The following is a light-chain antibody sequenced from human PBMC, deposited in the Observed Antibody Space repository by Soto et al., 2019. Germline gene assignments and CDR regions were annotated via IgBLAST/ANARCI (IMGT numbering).Light chain of an antibody. CDR3: CSYAGNKTVV. V-gene: IGLV2-11*01. CDR1: SSDVGGYNY. J-gene: IGLJ3*02. Sequence: QSALTQPASVSGSPGQSITISCTGTSSDVGGYNYVSWYQQHPGKAPKLMIYDVGRRPSGVPDRFSGSKSGNTASLTISGLQAEDEAVYFCCSYAGNKTVVFGGGTKLTVL. CDR2: DVG.